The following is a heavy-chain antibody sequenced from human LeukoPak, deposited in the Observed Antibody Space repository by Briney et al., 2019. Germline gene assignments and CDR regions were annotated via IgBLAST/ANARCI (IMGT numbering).Heavy chain of an antibody. Sequence: ASVKVSCKASGYTFTDHYLHWVRQAPGQGLEWMGWINPNSGGTNYAQKFQGRVTMPRDTSFSTVYMEVTRLTSDDTAVYYCARVYYAFDYWGQGTLVTVSS. CDR1: GYTFTDHY. V-gene: IGHV1-2*02. CDR3: ARVYYAFDY. J-gene: IGHJ4*02. CDR2: INPNSGGT. D-gene: IGHD3-22*01.